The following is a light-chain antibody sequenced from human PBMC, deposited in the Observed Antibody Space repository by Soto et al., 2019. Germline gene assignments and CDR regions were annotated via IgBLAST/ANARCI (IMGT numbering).Light chain of an antibody. CDR3: MQGLTTPLT. CDR1: QSLLSSNGNNY. Sequence: DIVLTKSPLSLPVTPGEPASISSRSSQSLLSSNGNNYLDWYLQKPGQSPQVLIYLGSNRASGVPDTFSGSGSGTDFTLKISRVEAEDVGVYYCMQGLTTPLTFGGGTKVDIK. CDR2: LGS. J-gene: IGKJ4*01. V-gene: IGKV2-28*01.